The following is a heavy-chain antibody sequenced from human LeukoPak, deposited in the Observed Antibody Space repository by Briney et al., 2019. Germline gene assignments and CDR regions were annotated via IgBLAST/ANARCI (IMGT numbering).Heavy chain of an antibody. J-gene: IGHJ4*02. CDR1: GFTFSSYG. CDR3: AKWAAAAGKNYFDY. D-gene: IGHD6-13*01. CDR2: ISYDGSNK. Sequence: GRSLRLSCAASGFTFSSYGMHWVRQAPGKGLEWVEVISYDGSNKYYADSVKGRFTISRDNSKNTLYLQMNSLRAEDTAVYYCAKWAAAAGKNYFDYWGQGTLVTVSS. V-gene: IGHV3-30*18.